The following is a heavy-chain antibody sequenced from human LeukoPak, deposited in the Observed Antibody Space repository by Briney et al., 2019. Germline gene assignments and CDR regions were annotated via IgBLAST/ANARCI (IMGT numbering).Heavy chain of an antibody. D-gene: IGHD4-11*01. CDR1: GYTFTSYA. Sequence: ASVKVSCKASGYTFTSYAMHWVRQAPGQRLEWMGWINAGNGNTKYSQEFQGRVTITRDTSASTAYMELSSLRSEDMAVYYCARADMEYADYTFDYWGQGTLVTVSS. V-gene: IGHV1-3*03. CDR2: INAGNGNT. J-gene: IGHJ4*02. CDR3: ARADMEYADYTFDY.